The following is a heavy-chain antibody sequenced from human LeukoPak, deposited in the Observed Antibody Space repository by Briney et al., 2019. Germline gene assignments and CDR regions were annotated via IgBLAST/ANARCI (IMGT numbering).Heavy chain of an antibody. D-gene: IGHD2-15*01. CDR2: ISSNSYTI. J-gene: IGHJ4*02. CDR3: ARVVCSGGYCYSDY. CDR1: GFTFSSYG. Sequence: GGSLRLSCAASGFTFSSYGMHWVRQAPGKGLEWVSYISSNSYTIYYADSVKGRFTISRDNAKNSLYLQMNSLRAEDTAVYYCARVVCSGGYCYSDYWGQGTLVTVSS. V-gene: IGHV3-48*04.